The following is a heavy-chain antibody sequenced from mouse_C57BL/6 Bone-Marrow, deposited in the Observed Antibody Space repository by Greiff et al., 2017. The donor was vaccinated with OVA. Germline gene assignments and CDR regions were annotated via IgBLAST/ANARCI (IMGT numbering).Heavy chain of an antibody. V-gene: IGHV1-52*01. D-gene: IGHD2-4*01. CDR3: ARLDYDYDLLFAY. CDR2: IDPSDSET. CDR1: GYTFTSYW. Sequence: QVQLQQSGAELVRPGSSVKLSCKASGYTFTSYWMHWVKQRPIQGLEWIGNIDPSDSETHYNQKFKDKATLTVDKSSSTAYMQLSSLTSEDSAVYYCARLDYDYDLLFAYWGQGTLVTVSA. J-gene: IGHJ3*01.